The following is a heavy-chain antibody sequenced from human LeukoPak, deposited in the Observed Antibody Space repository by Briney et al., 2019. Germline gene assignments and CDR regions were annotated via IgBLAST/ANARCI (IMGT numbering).Heavy chain of an antibody. V-gene: IGHV4-34*01. J-gene: IGHJ4*02. CDR3: AREFKMEVGAPDY. D-gene: IGHD1-26*01. CDR1: GGSFSGYY. CDR2: INHSGST. Sequence: SETLSLTCAVYGGSFSGYYWSWIRQPPGKGLEWIGEINHSGSTNYNPSLKSRVTISVDTSKNQFSLKLSSVTAADTAVYYCAREFKMEVGAPDYLGQGTLVTVSS.